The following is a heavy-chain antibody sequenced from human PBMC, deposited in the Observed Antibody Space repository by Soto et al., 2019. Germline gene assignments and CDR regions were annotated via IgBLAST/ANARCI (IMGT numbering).Heavy chain of an antibody. D-gene: IGHD3-10*01. CDR3: ARHGTGTRFGVDV. V-gene: IGHV4-39*01. CDR1: GGSIISSSYY. Sequence: PSETLSLTCTVSGGSIISSSYYWVWIRQPPGKGLEWIGSIYYSGSTYYNPSLKSRVTISVDTSKNQFSLKLSSVTAADTAVYYCARHGTGTRFGVDVWGQGTTVTVSS. J-gene: IGHJ6*02. CDR2: IYYSGST.